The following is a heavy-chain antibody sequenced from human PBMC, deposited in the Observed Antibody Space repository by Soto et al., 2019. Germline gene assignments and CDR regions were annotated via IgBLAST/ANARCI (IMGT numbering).Heavy chain of an antibody. D-gene: IGHD3-10*01. Sequence: QVQLQQWGAGLLKPSETLSLTCAVYGGSFSGYYWSWIRQPPGKGLEWIGEINHSGSTNYNPSIKSRVTISVDTPENQCSLKLSSVTAADTAVYYCARLRRGFYCMDVWGKGTTVTVSS. CDR1: GGSFSGYY. J-gene: IGHJ6*03. CDR3: ARLRRGFYCMDV. CDR2: INHSGST. V-gene: IGHV4-34*01.